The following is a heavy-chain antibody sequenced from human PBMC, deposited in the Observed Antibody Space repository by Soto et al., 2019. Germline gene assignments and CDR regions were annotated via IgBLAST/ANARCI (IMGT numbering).Heavy chain of an antibody. J-gene: IGHJ6*02. Sequence: GESLKISCKGSGYSFTSYWIGWVRQMPGKGLESMGIIYPGDSDTRYSPSFQGQVTISADKSISTAYLQWSSLKASDTAMYYCARTAAAGKYYYGMGVWAQGTTVTVSS. D-gene: IGHD6-13*01. CDR1: GYSFTSYW. V-gene: IGHV5-51*01. CDR3: ARTAAAGKYYYGMGV. CDR2: IYPGDSDT.